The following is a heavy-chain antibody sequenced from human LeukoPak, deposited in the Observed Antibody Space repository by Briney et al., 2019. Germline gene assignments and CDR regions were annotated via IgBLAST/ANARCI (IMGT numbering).Heavy chain of an antibody. J-gene: IGHJ3*02. Sequence: QSGGSLRLSCAASGFTFSSYSMNWVRQAPGKGPVWVAHINSDGSSTTYADSVKGRFTISRDNSKNTLYLQMNNLRAEDTAVYYCAKDRSDYGGHPPGAFDIWGQGTMVTVSS. CDR3: AKDRSDYGGHPPGAFDI. D-gene: IGHD4-23*01. V-gene: IGHV3-74*03. CDR2: INSDGSST. CDR1: GFTFSSYS.